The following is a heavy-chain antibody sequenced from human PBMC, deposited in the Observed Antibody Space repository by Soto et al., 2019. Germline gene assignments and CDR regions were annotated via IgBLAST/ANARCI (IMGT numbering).Heavy chain of an antibody. CDR1: GFTFSSYW. CDR2: INSDGSST. CDR3: ARASGAPDY. D-gene: IGHD3-10*01. V-gene: IGHV3-74*01. J-gene: IGHJ4*02. Sequence: LSLTCAASGFTFSSYWMHWVRQAPGKGLVWVSRINSDGSSTSYADSVKGRFTISRDNAKNTLYLQMNSLRAEDTAVYYCARASGAPDYWGQGTLVTVSS.